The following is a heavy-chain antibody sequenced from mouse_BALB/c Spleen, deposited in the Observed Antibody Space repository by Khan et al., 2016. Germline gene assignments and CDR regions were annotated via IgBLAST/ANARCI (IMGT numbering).Heavy chain of an antibody. CDR3: AKLTGTREAMDY. D-gene: IGHD4-1*01. CDR1: GYAFSSYW. V-gene: IGHV1-80*01. J-gene: IGHJ4*01. CDR2: IYPGDGDT. Sequence: QVRLQQSGAELVRPGSSVKISCKASGYAFSSYWMNWVKQRPGQGLEWIGQIYPGDGDTNYNGTFTGTATLTADKSSSTAYMQLSSLTSEDAAVYFCAKLTGTREAMDYWGQGTSVTVSA.